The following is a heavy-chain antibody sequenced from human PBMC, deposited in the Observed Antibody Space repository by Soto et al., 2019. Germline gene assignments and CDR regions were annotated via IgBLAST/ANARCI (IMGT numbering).Heavy chain of an antibody. CDR2: ISYDGSNK. D-gene: IGHD6-19*01. V-gene: IGHV3-30*18. J-gene: IGHJ4*02. CDR1: GXTFSSYG. Sequence: GSLRLSCAASGXTFSSYGMHWVRQAPGKGLEWVAVISYDGSNKYYADSVKGRFTISRDNSKNKLYLQMNSMRAEDTAVYYCAKGELGLAVAGSFDYWGQGTLVTVSS. CDR3: AKGELGLAVAGSFDY.